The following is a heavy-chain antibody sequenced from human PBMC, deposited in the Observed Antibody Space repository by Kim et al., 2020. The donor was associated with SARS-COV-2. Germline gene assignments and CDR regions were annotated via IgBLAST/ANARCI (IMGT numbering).Heavy chain of an antibody. Sequence: GGSLRPSCAASGFSFSAYVMHWVRQAPGKGLEWVAVVSYDGSKKFYADSVKGRFTISRDNSKKTLHLQMNSLRAEDTAVYYCARELTTYFDSSGSYGVESDALDVWGQGTMVTVSS. V-gene: IGHV3-33*01. CDR1: GFSFSAYV. CDR2: VSYDGSKK. D-gene: IGHD3-22*01. J-gene: IGHJ3*01. CDR3: ARELTTYFDSSGSYGVESDALDV.